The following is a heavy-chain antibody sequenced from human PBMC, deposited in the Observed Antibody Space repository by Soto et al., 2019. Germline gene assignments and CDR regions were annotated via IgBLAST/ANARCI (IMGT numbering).Heavy chain of an antibody. CDR2: IYPSDSDT. Sequence: PGASLKIACKGSGYNFAGYWIAWVRQVPGKGLELMGIIYPSDSDTRYRPSFQCQVTISADKSISSAYLQWSSLRASDTAMCYCARGGVSTRTFDYWGQGTPVTVSS. D-gene: IGHD3-3*01. CDR1: GYNFAGYW. CDR3: ARGGVSTRTFDY. J-gene: IGHJ4*02. V-gene: IGHV5-51*01.